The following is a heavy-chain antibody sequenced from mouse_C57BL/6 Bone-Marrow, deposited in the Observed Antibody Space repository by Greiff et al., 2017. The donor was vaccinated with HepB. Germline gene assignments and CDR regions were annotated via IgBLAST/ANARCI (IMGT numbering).Heavy chain of an antibody. J-gene: IGHJ2*01. V-gene: IGHV6-6*01. D-gene: IGHD5-1*01. CDR2: IRNKANNTAT. CDR1: GFTFSDAW. CDR3: TRPLTSHFDY. Sequence: EVHLVESGGGLVQPGGSMKLSCAASGFTFSDAWMDWVRQSPEKGLEWVAEIRNKANNTATYYAESVKGRFTISRDDSKSSVYLQMNSLRAEDTGIYYCTRPLTSHFDYWGQGTTLTVSS.